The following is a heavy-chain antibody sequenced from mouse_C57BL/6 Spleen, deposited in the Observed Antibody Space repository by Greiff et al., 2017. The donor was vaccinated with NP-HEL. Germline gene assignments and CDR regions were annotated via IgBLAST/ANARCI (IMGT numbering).Heavy chain of an antibody. D-gene: IGHD2-12*01. V-gene: IGHV5-9-1*02. Sequence: DVHLVESGEGLVKPGGSLKLSCAASGFTFSSYAMSWVRQTPEKRLEWVAYISSGGDYIYYADTVKGRFTISRDNARNTLYLQMSSLKSEDTAMYYCTREGAYDVRYFDVWGTGTTVTVSS. J-gene: IGHJ1*03. CDR2: ISSGGDYI. CDR3: TREGAYDVRYFDV. CDR1: GFTFSSYA.